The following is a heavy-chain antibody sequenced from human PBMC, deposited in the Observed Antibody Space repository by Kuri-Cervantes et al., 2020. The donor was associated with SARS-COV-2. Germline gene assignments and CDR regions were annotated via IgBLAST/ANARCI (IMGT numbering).Heavy chain of an antibody. J-gene: IGHJ3*01. Sequence: SVKVSCKASGYTFTYRRLHWVRQAPGQALEWVGLITPFNGNTNHAQKFQDRITITGDRSMNTAYMELSSLRSEDTAMYYCATQACTNGVCFSNAAFDVWGRGTMVTVSS. CDR2: ITPFNGNT. D-gene: IGHD2-8*01. CDR3: ATQACTNGVCFSNAAFDV. CDR1: GYTFTYRR. V-gene: IGHV1-45*02.